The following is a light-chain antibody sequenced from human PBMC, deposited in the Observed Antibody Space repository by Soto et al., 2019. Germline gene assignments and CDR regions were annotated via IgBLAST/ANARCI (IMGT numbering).Light chain of an antibody. CDR2: SDT. J-gene: IGLJ2*01. V-gene: IGLV3-21*01. CDR1: NIGSKG. CDR3: QVWDSGSAHVF. Sequence: SYELTQPPSVSVAPGETARISCGGNNIGSKGIHWYQQKPGQAPVLVIYSDTDLPPVIPERFSGSNSANMATLTISRVEAGDEADYYCQVWDSGSAHVFFGVGTKLTVL.